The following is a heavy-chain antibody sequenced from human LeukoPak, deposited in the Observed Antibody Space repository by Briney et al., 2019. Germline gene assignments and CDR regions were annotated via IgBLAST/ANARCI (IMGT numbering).Heavy chain of an antibody. CDR3: ARGTGASGFEF. CDR1: GDSVSSNSAA. CDR2: TFYRSKWGN. V-gene: IGHV6-1*01. Sequence: RSQTLSLTCAISGDSVSSNSAAWTWIRQSPSRGLEWLGRTFYRSKWGNNFALSVKSRITINADTSKNQISLQLSSVTPEDTAVYYCARGTGASGFEFWGQGSLVTVSS. D-gene: IGHD6-13*01. J-gene: IGHJ4*02.